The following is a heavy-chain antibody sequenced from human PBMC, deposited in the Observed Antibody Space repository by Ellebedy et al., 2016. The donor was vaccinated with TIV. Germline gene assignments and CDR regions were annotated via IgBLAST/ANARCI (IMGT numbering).Heavy chain of an antibody. CDR2: INVGNGNA. J-gene: IGHJ4*02. CDR1: GYTFTNYA. Sequence: ASVKVSCXASGYTFTNYALHWVRQAPGQRLEWLGWINVGNGNAKYSQKFQGRVTISRDTSANTAYMEMSSLRSNDTAVYYCATGPNSYSGATVYWGQGTLVTVSS. CDR3: ATGPNSYSGATVY. D-gene: IGHD1-26*01. V-gene: IGHV1-3*01.